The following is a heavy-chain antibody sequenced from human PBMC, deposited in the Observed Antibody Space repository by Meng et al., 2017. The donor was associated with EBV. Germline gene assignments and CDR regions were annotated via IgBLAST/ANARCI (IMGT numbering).Heavy chain of an antibody. CDR2: IIPIFGTA. CDR1: GGTFSSYA. Sequence: QVEAVNEGAEVEKPGSSVKVSCKASGGTFSSYAISWVRQAPGQGLEWMGGIIPIFGTANYAQKFQGRVTITADKSTSTAYMELSSLRSEDTAVYYCARAEIAAAGRLDYWGQGTLVTVSS. V-gene: IGHV1-69*06. CDR3: ARAEIAAAGRLDY. D-gene: IGHD6-13*01. J-gene: IGHJ4*02.